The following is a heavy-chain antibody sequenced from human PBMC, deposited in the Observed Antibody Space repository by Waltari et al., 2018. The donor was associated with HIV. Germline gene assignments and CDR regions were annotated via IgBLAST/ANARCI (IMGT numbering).Heavy chain of an antibody. CDR3: ARDVIRRQHGNSYYGMDV. J-gene: IGHJ6*02. V-gene: IGHV4-61*01. Sequence: QVQLKESGPGLVKPSETLSLTCTVSGGSVSSGSYYWSWIRQPPGKGLEWVGCVYYTGTTNNNPSLKSRVTISVDTSKNQFSLKMSSVTAADTAVYFCARDVIRRQHGNSYYGMDVWGQGTTVTVSS. CDR2: VYYTGTT. CDR1: GGSVSSGSYY. D-gene: IGHD6-13*01.